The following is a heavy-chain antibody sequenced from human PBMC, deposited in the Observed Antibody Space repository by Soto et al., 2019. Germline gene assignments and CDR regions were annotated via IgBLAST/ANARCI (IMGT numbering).Heavy chain of an antibody. D-gene: IGHD3-9*01. CDR2: ISSSGSTI. V-gene: IGHV3-48*03. J-gene: IGHJ4*02. Sequence: ESGGGLVQPGGSLRLSCAASGFTFSSYEMNWVRQAPGKGLEWVSYISSSGSTIYYADSVKGRFTISRDNAKNSLYLQMNSLRAEDTAVYYCAKSAGYQYENWGQGTLVTVSS. CDR1: GFTFSSYE. CDR3: AKSAGYQYEN.